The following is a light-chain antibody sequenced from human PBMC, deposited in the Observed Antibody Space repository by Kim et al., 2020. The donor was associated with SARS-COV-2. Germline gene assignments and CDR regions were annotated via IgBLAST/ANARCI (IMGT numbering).Light chain of an antibody. CDR3: SSYAGSNNLV. CDR2: EVN. J-gene: IGLJ3*02. CDR1: RTDVGGYNK. V-gene: IGLV2-8*01. Sequence: QSDTIACTGTRTDVGGYNKVSRYTHYPGKAPTLGIQEVNPGRSGVPHRGSGSKSGNTAFLTVSGLQAEDEAVYYCSSYAGSNNLVLGVGTQLTVL.